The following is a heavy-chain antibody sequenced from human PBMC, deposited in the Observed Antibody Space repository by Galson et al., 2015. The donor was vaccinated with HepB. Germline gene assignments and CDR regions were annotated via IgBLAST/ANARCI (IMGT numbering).Heavy chain of an antibody. D-gene: IGHD3-10*01. Sequence: LSLTCAVYGGSFSGYYWSWIRQPPGKGLEWIGEINHSGSTNYNPSLKSRVTISVDTSKNQFSLKLSSVTAADTAVYYCARRMVRGYYFDYWGQGTLVTVPS. J-gene: IGHJ4*02. CDR3: ARRMVRGYYFDY. CDR1: GGSFSGYY. CDR2: INHSGST. V-gene: IGHV4-34*01.